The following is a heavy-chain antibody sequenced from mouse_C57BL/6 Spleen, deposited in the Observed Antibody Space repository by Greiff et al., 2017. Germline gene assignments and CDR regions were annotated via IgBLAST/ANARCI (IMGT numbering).Heavy chain of an antibody. J-gene: IGHJ2*01. Sequence: VQLKQPGAELVRPGASVKLSCTASGFNIKDYYMHWVKQRPEQGLEWIGRIDPEDGDTDYAPKFQGKATMTADTYSNTAYLQLSSRTSEDTAVYYCTPVVDHYDYWGQGTTRTVSS. V-gene: IGHV14-1*01. CDR2: IDPEDGDT. D-gene: IGHD1-1*01. CDR3: TPVVDHYDY. CDR1: GFNIKDYY.